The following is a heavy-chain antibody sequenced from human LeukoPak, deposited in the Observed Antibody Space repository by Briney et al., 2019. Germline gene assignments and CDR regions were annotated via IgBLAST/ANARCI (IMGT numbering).Heavy chain of an antibody. J-gene: IGHJ2*01. Sequence: PSETLSLTCTVSGGSIRPNYWTWIRQTPGKGPEWIGYIYYSGGTDYNPSLKSRVTISLGTSNNQFSLRLNSVTAADTAVYYCAKGGDKYDWYFDLWGRGTLVTVSS. CDR2: IYYSGGT. CDR1: GGSIRPNY. CDR3: AKGGDKYDWYFDL. D-gene: IGHD5-24*01. V-gene: IGHV4-59*01.